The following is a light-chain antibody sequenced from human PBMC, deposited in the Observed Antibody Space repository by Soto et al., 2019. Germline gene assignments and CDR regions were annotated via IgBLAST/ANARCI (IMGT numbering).Light chain of an antibody. Sequence: DIQMTQSPSSLSASVGDRVTITCRASQSISSYLNWYQQKPGKAPKLLIYAASSLQSGVPSRFSGSGSGTDFTLTISXLQPEDFATYYCQQSYSTPCFGGGTKVDTK. CDR3: QQSYSTPC. V-gene: IGKV1-39*01. CDR1: QSISSY. J-gene: IGKJ4*01. CDR2: AAS.